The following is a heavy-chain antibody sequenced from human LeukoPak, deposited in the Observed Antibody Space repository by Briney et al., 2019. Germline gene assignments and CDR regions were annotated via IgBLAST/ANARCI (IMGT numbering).Heavy chain of an antibody. V-gene: IGHV4-59*01. CDR3: AGGLYSSSWYTFDY. D-gene: IGHD6-13*01. CDR1: GGSISSYY. J-gene: IGHJ4*02. Sequence: PSETLSLTCTVSGGSISSYYWSWIRQPPGKGLEWIGYIYYSGSTNYNPSLKSRVTISVDTSKNQFSLKLSSVTAADTAVYYCAGGLYSSSWYTFDYWGRGTLVTVSS. CDR2: IYYSGST.